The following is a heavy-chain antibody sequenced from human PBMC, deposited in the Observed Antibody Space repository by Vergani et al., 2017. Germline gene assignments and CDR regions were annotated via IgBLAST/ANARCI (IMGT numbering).Heavy chain of an antibody. CDR3: ARDRYNWNDFSFDP. V-gene: IGHV3-74*01. CDR2: IISDGSST. D-gene: IGHD1-20*01. J-gene: IGHJ5*02. Sequence: EVQLVESGGGLVQPGGSLRLSCAASGFTFSSYWMHWVRQAPGKGLVWVSRIISDGSSTSYADSVKGRFTISRDNAKNTLYLQMNSLRAEDTAVYYCARDRYNWNDFSFDPWGQGTLVTVSS. CDR1: GFTFSSYW.